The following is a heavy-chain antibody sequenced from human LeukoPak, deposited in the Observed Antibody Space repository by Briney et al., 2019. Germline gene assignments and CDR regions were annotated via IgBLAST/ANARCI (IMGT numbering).Heavy chain of an antibody. Sequence: ASVKVSCKASGYTFTSYDINWVRQATGQGLEWMGWMNPNSGNTGYAQKFQGRVTITRNTSIRTAYMELSSLRSEDTAVYYCASEYCSSTSCYSNWGQGTLVTVSS. D-gene: IGHD2-2*01. CDR2: MNPNSGNT. V-gene: IGHV1-8*03. J-gene: IGHJ4*02. CDR1: GYTFTSYD. CDR3: ASEYCSSTSCYSN.